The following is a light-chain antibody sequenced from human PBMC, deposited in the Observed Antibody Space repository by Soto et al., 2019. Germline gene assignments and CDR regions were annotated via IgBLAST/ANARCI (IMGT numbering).Light chain of an antibody. CDR1: QSVSRNY. V-gene: IGKV3-20*01. CDR3: QQYGGSPQT. J-gene: IGKJ1*01. Sequence: EIVLTQSPGTLSLSPEERATLSCRASQSVSRNYLAWYQQKPGQAPRLLIYGASSRATGIPDRFSGSGSGTDFTLTISRLEPEDFAVYYCQQYGGSPQTFGQGTKVEIK. CDR2: GAS.